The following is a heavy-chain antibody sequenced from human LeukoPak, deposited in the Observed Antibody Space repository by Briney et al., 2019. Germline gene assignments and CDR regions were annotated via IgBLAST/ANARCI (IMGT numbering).Heavy chain of an antibody. Sequence: PSETLSLTCTVSGDSVTSGYWSWIRQPPGKGLEWIGYIYDSGITDYNPSLKSRLTISVDTSNNQFSLNLSSVTAADTAVYYCAGRGHRYSRDWDQGILVTVSS. CDR3: AGRGHRYSRD. CDR1: GDSVTSGY. J-gene: IGHJ1*01. V-gene: IGHV4-4*09. D-gene: IGHD2-15*01. CDR2: IYDSGIT.